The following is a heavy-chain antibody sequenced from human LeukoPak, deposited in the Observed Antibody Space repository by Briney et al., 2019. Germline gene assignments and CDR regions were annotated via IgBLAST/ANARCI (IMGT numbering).Heavy chain of an antibody. CDR1: GGSISSSSYY. D-gene: IGHD1-14*01. Sequence: KPSETLSLTCTVSGGSISSSSYYWGWIRQPPGKGLEWIGSIYYSGSTYYNPSLKSRVTMSVDTSRNQFSLKLTSVTAADTAVYYCARHEPLGRGAWGYWGQGILVTVSS. CDR2: IYYSGST. J-gene: IGHJ4*02. CDR3: ARHEPLGRGAWGY. V-gene: IGHV4-39*01.